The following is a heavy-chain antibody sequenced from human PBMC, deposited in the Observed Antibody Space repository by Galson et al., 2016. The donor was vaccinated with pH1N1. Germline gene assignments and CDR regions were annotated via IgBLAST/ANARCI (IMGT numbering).Heavy chain of an antibody. D-gene: IGHD3-10*01. J-gene: IGHJ3*01. CDR2: ISGRGGNT. Sequence: SLRLSCATSGFTFKNYVMSWVRQAPGKGLEWVSVISGRGGNTYYADSVKGQFTISRDNFKNTLYLEMNKLKDDDTAVYYCAKDRSREFLHFPFDAFDVWGQGTMVSVS. CDR3: AKDRSREFLHFPFDAFDV. V-gene: IGHV3-23*01. CDR1: GFTFKNYV.